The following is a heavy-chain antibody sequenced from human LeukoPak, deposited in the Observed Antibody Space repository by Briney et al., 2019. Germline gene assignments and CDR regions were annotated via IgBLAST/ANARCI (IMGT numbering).Heavy chain of an antibody. CDR2: INGDGSST. V-gene: IGHV3-74*01. J-gene: IGHJ6*02. CDR1: GFTFSSYW. CDR3: ARVRYDYYGMDV. Sequence: GGSLRLSCAASGFTFSSYWMHWVRQAPGKGPVWVSRINGDGSSTSYADSVKGRFTISRDNAKNTLYLQMNSLRAEDTAVYYCARVRYDYYGMDVWGQGTTVTVSS. D-gene: IGHD4-17*01.